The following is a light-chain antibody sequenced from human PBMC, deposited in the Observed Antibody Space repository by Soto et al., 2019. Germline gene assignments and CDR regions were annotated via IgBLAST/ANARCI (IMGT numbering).Light chain of an antibody. CDR2: GAS. J-gene: IGKJ1*01. V-gene: IGKV3-15*01. CDR1: QSVSSN. CDR3: QQYGT. Sequence: IVMTQSPATLSVSPGERATLSCRASQSVSSNLAWYQQKPCQAPRLLIYGASTRATGIPARFSGSGSGTEFTLTISSLQSEDFAVYYCQQYGTFGQGTKVEIK.